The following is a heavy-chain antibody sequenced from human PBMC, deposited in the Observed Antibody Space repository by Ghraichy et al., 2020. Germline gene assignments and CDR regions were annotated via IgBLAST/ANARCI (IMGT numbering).Heavy chain of an antibody. CDR1: GGSISSSSYY. CDR2: IYYSGST. CDR3: ARHRGIAMAAGFDP. J-gene: IGHJ5*02. V-gene: IGHV4-39*01. D-gene: IGHD2-21*01. Sequence: SETLSLTCTVSGGSISSSSYYWGWIRQPPGKGLEWIGSIYYSGSTYYNPSLKSRVTISVDTSKNQFSLKLSSVTAADTAVYYCARHRGIAMAAGFDPWGQGTLVTVSS.